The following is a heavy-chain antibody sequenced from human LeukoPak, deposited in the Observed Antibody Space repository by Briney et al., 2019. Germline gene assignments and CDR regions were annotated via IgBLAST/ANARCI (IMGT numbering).Heavy chain of an antibody. CDR1: GFTFSSYA. CDR2: ISGSGGST. Sequence: PGGSLRLSCAASGFTFSSYAMSWVRQAPGKGLEWVSAISGSGGSTYYADSVKGRFTISRDNSKNTLYLQMNSLRAEETAVYYCAKDPDYCDYGVRSSEVDPWGQGTLVTVSS. V-gene: IGHV3-23*01. J-gene: IGHJ5*02. CDR3: AKDPDYCDYGVRSSEVDP. D-gene: IGHD4-17*01.